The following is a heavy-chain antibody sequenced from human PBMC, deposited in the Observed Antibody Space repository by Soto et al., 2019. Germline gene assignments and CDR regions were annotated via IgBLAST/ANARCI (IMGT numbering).Heavy chain of an antibody. CDR3: ARAGPPTTYYDFWSGYSYGMDV. D-gene: IGHD3-3*01. J-gene: IGHJ6*02. Sequence: PGGSLRLSCAASGFTFSSYEMNWVRQAPGKGLEWVSYISSSGSTIYYADSVKGRFTISRDNAKNSLYLQMNSLRAEDTAVYYCARAGPPTTYYDFWSGYSYGMDVWGQGTTVTVSS. V-gene: IGHV3-48*03. CDR2: ISSSGSTI. CDR1: GFTFSSYE.